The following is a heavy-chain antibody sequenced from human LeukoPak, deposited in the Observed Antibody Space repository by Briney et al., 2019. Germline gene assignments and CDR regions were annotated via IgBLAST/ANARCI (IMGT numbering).Heavy chain of an antibody. CDR3: ARGFGWSEGLDY. J-gene: IGHJ4*02. D-gene: IGHD6-19*01. CDR1: GGSISTHY. V-gene: IGHV4-59*08. CDR2: VFYSGST. Sequence: SETLSLTCTISGGSISTHYWSWVRQSPGKGPEWIGNVFYSGSTNYNPSLKSRVTISVDTSKNQFSLKLSSVTAADTAVYYCARGFGWSEGLDYWGQGTLVTVSS.